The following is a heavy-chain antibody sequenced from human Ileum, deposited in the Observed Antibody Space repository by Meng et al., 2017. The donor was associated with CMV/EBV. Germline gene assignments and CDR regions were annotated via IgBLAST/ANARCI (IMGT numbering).Heavy chain of an antibody. CDR2: VSHDGVTK. J-gene: IGHJ4*02. V-gene: IGHV3-30-3*01. CDR1: GFTFNKHA. CDR3: AAEYRLLNTPYFEY. Sequence: GESLKISCVDSGFTFNKHAIHWVRRAPGKGLEWVALVSHDGVTKQYADSVQGRLTISRDNSQNTVVLQMDSLRDEDTAVYYCAAEYRLLNTPYFEYWGQGTVVTVSS. D-gene: IGHD2/OR15-2a*01.